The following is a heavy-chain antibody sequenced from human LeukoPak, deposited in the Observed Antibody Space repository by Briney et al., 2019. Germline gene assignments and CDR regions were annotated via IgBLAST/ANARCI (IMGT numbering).Heavy chain of an antibody. J-gene: IGHJ4*02. CDR3: ARDSTDYYLDY. Sequence: SETLSLTCTVSGGSISTSSYYWGCIRQPPGKGLEWIGNIYYGGSTYCNPSLKSRVTISVDTSKNQFSVKLSSVTAADTAVYYCARDSTDYYLDYWGQGTLVTVSS. D-gene: IGHD3-10*01. CDR1: GGSISTSSYY. V-gene: IGHV4-39*07. CDR2: IYYGGST.